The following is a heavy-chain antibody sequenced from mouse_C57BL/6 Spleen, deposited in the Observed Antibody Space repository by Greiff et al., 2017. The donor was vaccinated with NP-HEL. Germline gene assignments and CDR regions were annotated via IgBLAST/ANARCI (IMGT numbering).Heavy chain of an antibody. CDR2: IHPNSGST. D-gene: IGHD1-1*01. Sequence: QVQLQQPGAELVKPGASVKLSCKASGYTFTSYWMHWVKQRPGQGLEWIGMIHPNSGSTNYNEKFKSKATLTVDKSSSTAYLQLSSLTSEDSAVYYCASFTTVALDYWGQGTTLTVSS. CDR3: ASFTTVALDY. V-gene: IGHV1-64*01. J-gene: IGHJ2*01. CDR1: GYTFTSYW.